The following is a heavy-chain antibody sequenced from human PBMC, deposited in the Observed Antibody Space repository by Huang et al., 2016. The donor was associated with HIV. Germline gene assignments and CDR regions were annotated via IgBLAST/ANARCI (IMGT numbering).Heavy chain of an antibody. CDR3: VRLLDHTGDY. D-gene: IGHD1-26*01. V-gene: IGHV3-7*01. CDR1: GFTFNSYW. Sequence: EVQLVESGGGLVQPGGSLCFSCAASGFTFNSYWMSWVRQAPGKGLEWVAGIKTDGSEKSYVDSVKGRFTISRDNAKNSLYLQRNSMRAEDTAVYYCVRLLDHTGDYWGQGTLVTVSS. J-gene: IGHJ4*02. CDR2: IKTDGSEK.